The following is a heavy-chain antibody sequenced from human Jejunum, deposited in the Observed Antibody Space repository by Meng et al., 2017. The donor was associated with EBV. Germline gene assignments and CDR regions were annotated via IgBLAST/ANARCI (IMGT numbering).Heavy chain of an antibody. Sequence: QVELQQWVEGCLRPTETLSLTCAVYGGSFSGYYWSWVRQPPGRGLEYIGEVHFSGITNYTPSLKSRVTMSVDASKNQFSLRLTSVTAADTAVYYCARRTGDYVVGYWGQGTLVTVSS. CDR1: GGSFSGYY. V-gene: IGHV4-34*02. CDR2: VHFSGIT. D-gene: IGHD2-8*02. CDR3: ARRTGDYVVGY. J-gene: IGHJ4*02.